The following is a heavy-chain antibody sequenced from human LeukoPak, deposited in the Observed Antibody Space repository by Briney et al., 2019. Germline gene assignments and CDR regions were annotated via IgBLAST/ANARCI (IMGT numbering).Heavy chain of an antibody. J-gene: IGHJ4*02. CDR3: ARGYDFWSGYYLFAY. V-gene: IGHV1-2*02. CDR2: INPNSGGT. Sequence: ASVKVSCKASGYTFTGYYMHWVRQAPGQGREWMGWINPNSGGTNYAQKFQGRATMTRDTSISTAYMELSRLRSDDTSVYYCARGYDFWSGYYLFAYWGQGTLVTLSS. CDR1: GYTFTGYY. D-gene: IGHD3-3*01.